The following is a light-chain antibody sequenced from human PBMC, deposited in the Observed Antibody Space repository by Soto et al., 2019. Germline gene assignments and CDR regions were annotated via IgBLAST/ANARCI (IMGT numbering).Light chain of an antibody. CDR1: QTVTNNY. V-gene: IGKV3-20*01. J-gene: IGKJ1*01. CDR2: GAS. CDR3: QLFGSASWT. Sequence: DIVLTQSPGTLSLSPGEKATLSCRASQTVTNNYLAWYQQKPGQAPRLLIYGASSRATDIPDRFSGSGSGTDFTLTISRLEPEDFAVYYCQLFGSASWTFGQGTKVEIK.